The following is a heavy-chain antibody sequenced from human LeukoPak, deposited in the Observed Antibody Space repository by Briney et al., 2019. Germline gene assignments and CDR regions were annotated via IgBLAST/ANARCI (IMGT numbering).Heavy chain of an antibody. J-gene: IGHJ4*02. V-gene: IGHV3-9*01. D-gene: IGHD5-12*01. CDR2: ISWNSGSI. Sequence: PGGSLGLSCAASGFTFDDYAMHWVRQAPGKGLEWVSGISWNSGSIGYADSVKGRFTISRDNAKNSLYLQMNSLRAEDTALYYCAKDMSEAVATITLDNWGQGTLVTVSS. CDR1: GFTFDDYA. CDR3: AKDMSEAVATITLDN.